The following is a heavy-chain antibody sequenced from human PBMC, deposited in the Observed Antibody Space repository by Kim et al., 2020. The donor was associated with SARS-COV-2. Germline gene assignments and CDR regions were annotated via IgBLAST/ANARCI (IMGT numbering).Heavy chain of an antibody. CDR2: IYHSGST. Sequence: SETLSLTCTVSGYSISSGYYWGWIRQPPGKGLEWIGSIYHSGSTYYNPSLKSRVTISVDTSKNQFSLKLSSVTAADTAVYYCASSRGSWFDPWGQGTLVT. J-gene: IGHJ5*02. D-gene: IGHD3-16*01. CDR1: GYSISSGYY. V-gene: IGHV4-38-2*02. CDR3: ASSRGSWFDP.